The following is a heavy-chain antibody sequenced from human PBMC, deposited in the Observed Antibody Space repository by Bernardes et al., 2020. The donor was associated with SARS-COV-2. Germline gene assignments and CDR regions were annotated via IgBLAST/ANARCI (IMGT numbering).Heavy chain of an antibody. D-gene: IGHD4-4*01. CDR3: AKGRLQYFDY. V-gene: IGHV3-7*03. Sequence: GGSLRLSCAASGFTFSTYCMSWVRQAPGKGLEWVANIKQDGSEKYYVDSVKGRFTISRDNAKNSLYLQMDSLRAEDMAVYYCAKGRLQYFDYWGQGTLVTVSS. CDR2: IKQDGSEK. CDR1: GFTFSTYC. J-gene: IGHJ4*02.